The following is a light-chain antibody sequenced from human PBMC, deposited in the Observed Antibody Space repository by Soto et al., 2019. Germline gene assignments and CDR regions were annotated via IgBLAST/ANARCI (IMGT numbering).Light chain of an antibody. J-gene: IGKJ1*01. V-gene: IGKV3-11*01. Sequence: GLKQSPGTLSLYPGERATLSCRASQSVSSYLAWYQQKPGQAPRLLIYGASTRATGIPARFSGSGSETDFTLTISSLEPEDFAVYYCQQYNNWPRTFGQGTNVDIK. CDR2: GAS. CDR1: QSVSSY. CDR3: QQYNNWPRT.